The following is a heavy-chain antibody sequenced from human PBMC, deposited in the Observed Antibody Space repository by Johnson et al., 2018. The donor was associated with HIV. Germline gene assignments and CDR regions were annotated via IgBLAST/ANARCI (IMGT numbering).Heavy chain of an antibody. D-gene: IGHD6-19*01. CDR2: IRYDGSNK. CDR1: GFTFNNYG. CDR3: AKDREIHSSGWYKGSAFDI. Sequence: QVQLVESGGGVVQPGGSLRLSCAASGFTFNNYGMHWVRQAPGKGLEWVAFIRYDGSNKNYVDSVKGRLTISRDNSKNTLYLQMNSLRPEDTALYYCAKDREIHSSGWYKGSAFDICGQGTMVTVSS. V-gene: IGHV3-30*02. J-gene: IGHJ3*02.